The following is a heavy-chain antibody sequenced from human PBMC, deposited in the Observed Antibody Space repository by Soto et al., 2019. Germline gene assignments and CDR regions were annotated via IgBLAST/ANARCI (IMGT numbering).Heavy chain of an antibody. V-gene: IGHV3-23*01. CDR3: AKGEGSSPQFRRFDP. Sequence: GSLRLSCAASGFTFSSYAMSWVRQAPGKGLEWVSAISGSGGSTYYADSVRGRFTISRDNSKNTLYLQMNGLRAEDTAVYYCAKGEGSSPQFRRFDPWGQGTLVTVSS. D-gene: IGHD6-6*01. J-gene: IGHJ5*02. CDR2: ISGSGGST. CDR1: GFTFSSYA.